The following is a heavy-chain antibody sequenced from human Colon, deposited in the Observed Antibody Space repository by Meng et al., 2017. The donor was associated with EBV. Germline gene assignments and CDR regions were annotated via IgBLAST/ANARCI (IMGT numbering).Heavy chain of an antibody. CDR1: GGSISSSHYY. Sequence: LPPQESGPGLVKPSETLSLTCTVPGGSISSSHYYWGWIRQPPGKGLQWIGTIYHSGSTSYNPSLQSRVTMFVDTSKNQFSLMLTSVTATDTAVYYCARRRGGSGRDCWGQGTLVTVSS. CDR2: IYHSGST. D-gene: IGHD3-10*01. J-gene: IGHJ4*02. V-gene: IGHV4-39*01. CDR3: ARRRGGSGRDC.